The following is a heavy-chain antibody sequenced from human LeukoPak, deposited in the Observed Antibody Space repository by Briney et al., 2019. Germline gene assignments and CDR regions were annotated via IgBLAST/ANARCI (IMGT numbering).Heavy chain of an antibody. V-gene: IGHV4-4*08. Sequence: PSETLSLTCSVSGGSIESYYWSWIRQPPGKGLEFIGYIAASGTTKHNPPLKSRVTLSMDTSKNQFSLKLRSVTAADTAVYFCARFPYFEGFDYWGQGTQVIVSS. CDR1: GGSIESYY. CDR2: IAASGTT. J-gene: IGHJ4*02. D-gene: IGHD3-9*01. CDR3: ARFPYFEGFDY.